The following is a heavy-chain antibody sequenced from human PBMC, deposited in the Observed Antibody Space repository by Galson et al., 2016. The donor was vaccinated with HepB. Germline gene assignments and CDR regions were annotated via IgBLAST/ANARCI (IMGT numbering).Heavy chain of an antibody. J-gene: IGHJ4*02. CDR2: IYYGGGT. D-gene: IGHD3-16*01. Sequence: SETLSLTCTVSGGSIIISSYYWGWIRQPPGKGLEWIGSIYYGGGTYFNPSLKSRVTISMDTSTNQFSLKLSSVTATDTAVYYCVRAWGGGPLFDYWGQGTLVTVSS. CDR3: VRAWGGGPLFDY. V-gene: IGHV4-39*01. CDR1: GGSIIISSYY.